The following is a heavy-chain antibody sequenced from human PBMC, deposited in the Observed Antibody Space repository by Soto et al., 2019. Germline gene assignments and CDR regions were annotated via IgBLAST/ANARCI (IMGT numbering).Heavy chain of an antibody. CDR2: IYYSGST. CDR3: AREGTYKNYYYYGMDV. D-gene: IGHD1-1*01. V-gene: IGHV4-61*08. CDR1: GGSISSGDYY. J-gene: IGHJ6*02. Sequence: SETLSLTCTVSGGSISSGDYYWSWIRQPPGKGLEWIGYIYYSGSTNYNPSLKSRVTISVDTSKNQFSLKLSSVTAADTAVYYCAREGTYKNYYYYGMDVWGQGTTVTVSS.